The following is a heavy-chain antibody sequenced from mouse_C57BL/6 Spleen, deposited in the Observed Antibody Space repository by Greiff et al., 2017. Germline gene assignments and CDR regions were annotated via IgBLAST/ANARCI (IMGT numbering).Heavy chain of an antibody. Sequence: QVQLQQSGAELVKPGASVKLFCKASGYTFTSYWMHWVKQRPGQGLEWIGMIHPNSGSTNYNEKFKSKATLTVDKSSSTAYMQLSSLTSEDSAVYYCARGYYYGSSFDYWGQGTTLPVSS. D-gene: IGHD1-1*01. CDR3: ARGYYYGSSFDY. CDR1: GYTFTSYW. CDR2: IHPNSGST. J-gene: IGHJ2*01. V-gene: IGHV1-64*01.